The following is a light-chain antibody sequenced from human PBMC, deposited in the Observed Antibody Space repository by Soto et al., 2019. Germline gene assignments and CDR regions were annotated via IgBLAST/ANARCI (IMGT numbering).Light chain of an antibody. CDR1: SSDVGGYNY. CDR2: EVS. V-gene: IGLV2-14*01. CDR3: SSYTSSSTPYV. J-gene: IGLJ1*01. Sequence: QSALTQSASVSGSPGQSITISCTGTSSDVGGYNYVSWYQQHPGKAPKFMIYEVSNRPSGVSNRFSGSKSGSTASLTISGLQAEDEADYYCSSYTSSSTPYVFGTGTKV.